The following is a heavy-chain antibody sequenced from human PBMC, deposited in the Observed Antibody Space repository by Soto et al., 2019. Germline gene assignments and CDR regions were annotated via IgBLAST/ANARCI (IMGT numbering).Heavy chain of an antibody. CDR1: GYSFTSYW. J-gene: IGHJ4*02. D-gene: IGHD3-9*01. CDR2: IYPGDSDT. Sequence: GESLKISCKGSGYSFTSYWIGWVRQMPGKGLEWMGIIYPGDSDTRYSPSFQGQVTISADKSISTAYLQWSSLKASDTAMYYCARRPRNSAYYDILTGYYPDAYFDYWGQGTLVTVSS. CDR3: ARRPRNSAYYDILTGYYPDAYFDY. V-gene: IGHV5-51*01.